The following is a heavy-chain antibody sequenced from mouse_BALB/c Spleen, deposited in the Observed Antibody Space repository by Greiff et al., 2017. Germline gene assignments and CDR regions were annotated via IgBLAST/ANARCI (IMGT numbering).Heavy chain of an antibody. D-gene: IGHD1-1*01. CDR1: GFTFSSYA. V-gene: IGHV5-6-5*01. CDR2: ISSGGST. J-gene: IGHJ2*01. Sequence: EVKLVESGGGLVKPGGSLKLSCAASGFTFSSYAMSWVRQTPEKRLEWVASISSGGSTYYPDSVKGRFTISRDNARNILYLQMSSLRSEDTAMYYCARKGVYYYGSSGENFDYWGQGTTLTVSA. CDR3: ARKGVYYYGSSGENFDY.